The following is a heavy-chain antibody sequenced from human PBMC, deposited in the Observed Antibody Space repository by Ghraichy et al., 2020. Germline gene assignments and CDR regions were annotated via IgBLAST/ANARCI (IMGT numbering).Heavy chain of an antibody. CDR2: ISYAGRT. V-gene: IGHV4-39*02. CDR3: ARELPTVTPFDS. J-gene: IGHJ4*02. CDR1: GASINTNNNY. Sequence: ETLSLTCDVSGASINTNNNYWGWIRQPPGKGLEWIATISYAGRTSYNPSLRGRASISVDTSKNQFVLKLSSVTAADTAVYYCARELPTVTPFDSWGQGTLVNVSS. D-gene: IGHD2-21*02.